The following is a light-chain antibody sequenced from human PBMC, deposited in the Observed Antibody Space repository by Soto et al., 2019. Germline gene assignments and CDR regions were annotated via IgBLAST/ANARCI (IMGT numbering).Light chain of an antibody. CDR3: QQYDNILHALT. V-gene: IGKV1-33*01. J-gene: IGKJ4*01. CDR1: QDISNY. CDR2: DAS. Sequence: DIQMTQSPSSLSASVGDRVTITCQASQDISNYLNWYQQKPGNATKLLIYDASNLETGVPSRFSGSGSGTDFTFTISSLQPEDIATYYCQQYDNILHALTFGGGTKVEIK.